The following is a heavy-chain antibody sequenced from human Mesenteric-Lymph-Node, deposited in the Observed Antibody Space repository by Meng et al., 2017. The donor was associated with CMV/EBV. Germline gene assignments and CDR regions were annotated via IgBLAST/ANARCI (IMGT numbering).Heavy chain of an antibody. CDR3: ASDVRGSGTYYSNS. J-gene: IGHJ4*02. Sequence: AVHGVSFSDYYWGWIRQPPGKGLEWIGEINHSGSTIYNPSLKSRVTISVDTSKNQFSLNLNSVTAADTAVYYCASDVRGSGTYYSNSWGQGTLVTVSS. D-gene: IGHD3-10*01. V-gene: IGHV4-34*01. CDR2: INHSGST. CDR1: GVSFSDYY.